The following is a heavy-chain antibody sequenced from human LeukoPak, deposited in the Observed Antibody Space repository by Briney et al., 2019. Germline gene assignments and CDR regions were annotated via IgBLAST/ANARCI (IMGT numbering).Heavy chain of an antibody. CDR3: ARDLWAYCTRTSCFPI. D-gene: IGHD2-2*01. V-gene: IGHV4-59*11. CDR1: GGSFSSHY. J-gene: IGHJ1*01. Sequence: SETLSLTCTVSGGSFSSHYWSWIRQLPGKGLEWIGYIYNSGSTNYNPSLKSRVTISVDMSKNQFSLNLASVTAADTAVYYCARDLWAYCTRTSCFPIWGQGTLVAVSS. CDR2: IYNSGST.